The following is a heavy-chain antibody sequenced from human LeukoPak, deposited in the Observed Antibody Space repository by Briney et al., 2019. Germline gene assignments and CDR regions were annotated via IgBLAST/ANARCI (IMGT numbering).Heavy chain of an antibody. Sequence: ASVKVSCKASGYTFTSYDINWVRQATGQGLEWMGWMNPNSGNTGYAQKFQGRVTMTRNTSISTAYMELSRLRSDDTAVYYCARGTYYYDSSGYYHPEYYFDYWGQGTLVTVSS. CDR1: GYTFTSYD. CDR2: MNPNSGNT. J-gene: IGHJ4*02. CDR3: ARGTYYYDSSGYYHPEYYFDY. D-gene: IGHD3-22*01. V-gene: IGHV1-8*01.